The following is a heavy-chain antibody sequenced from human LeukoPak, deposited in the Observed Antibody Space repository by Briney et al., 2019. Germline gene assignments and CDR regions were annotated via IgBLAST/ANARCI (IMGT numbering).Heavy chain of an antibody. CDR3: QRGVTLTTRPEIWAGDY. V-gene: IGHV1-46*04. D-gene: IGHD6-6*01. CDR1: GYIFTTYY. CDR2: INPSGGSR. J-gene: IGHJ4*02. Sequence: ASVKLSCTASGYIFTTYYVHWVRQAPGQGLECVAIINPSGGSRTYAQKLQCRVTMTRDTSTSTVCMELRRLTSEDNAVYYCQRGVTLTTRPEIWAGDYWGQGTLVTVPS.